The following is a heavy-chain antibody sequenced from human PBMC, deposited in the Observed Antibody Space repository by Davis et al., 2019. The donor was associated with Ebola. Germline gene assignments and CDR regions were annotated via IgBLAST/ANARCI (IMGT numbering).Heavy chain of an antibody. CDR3: ARGGVAHEIFDY. J-gene: IGHJ4*02. D-gene: IGHD3-16*01. Sequence: PSETLSLTCTVSGGSISSYYWSWIRQPPGKGLEWIGYIYYSGSTYYNPSLKSRVTISVDTSKNQFSLKLSSVTAADTAVYYCARGGVAHEIFDYWGQGTLVTVSS. CDR1: GGSISSYY. CDR2: IYYSGST. V-gene: IGHV4-59*08.